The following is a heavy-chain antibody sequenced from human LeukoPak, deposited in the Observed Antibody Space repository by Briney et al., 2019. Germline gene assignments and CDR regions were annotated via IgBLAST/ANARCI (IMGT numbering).Heavy chain of an antibody. Sequence: PGGSLRLSCAASGFTFSDYYMGWIRQAPGKGLEWISYITSNGNSVYYAASAKGRFTISRDNAKNSLYLQVNSLTAEDAAVYYCARAGVDSSGYYYQGFDYWGQGTLVTVSS. J-gene: IGHJ4*02. D-gene: IGHD3-3*01. CDR2: ITSNGNSV. CDR3: ARAGVDSSGYYYQGFDY. V-gene: IGHV3-11*04. CDR1: GFTFSDYY.